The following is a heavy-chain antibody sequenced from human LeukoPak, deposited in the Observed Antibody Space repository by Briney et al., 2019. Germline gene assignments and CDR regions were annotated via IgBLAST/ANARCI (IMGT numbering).Heavy chain of an antibody. D-gene: IGHD4-23*01. V-gene: IGHV3-74*01. CDR1: GFTFSSYW. CDR3: ARGRPHGNDY. Sequence: GGSLRLSCAASGFTFSSYWMNWVRQAPGKGLVWVSRIASDGSSTTYADSVKDRFSISRDNAKNTLYLQMNSLRVEDTAVYYCARGRPHGNDYWGQGTLVTVSS. CDR2: IASDGSST. J-gene: IGHJ4*02.